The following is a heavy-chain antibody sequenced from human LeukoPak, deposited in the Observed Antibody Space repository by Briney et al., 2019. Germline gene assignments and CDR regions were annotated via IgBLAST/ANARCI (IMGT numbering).Heavy chain of an antibody. CDR3: AKCSETGTTRWFDP. V-gene: IGHV1-46*01. CDR1: GYTFTSYC. Sequence: ASVKVSCMASGYTFTSYCLHWVRQAPGQGLEWMGLINPSGTTTYAQNFQGRVTMNRDTSASTAYMELSSLRSDDTAVYYCAKCSETGTTRWFDPWGQGTLVTVSS. J-gene: IGHJ5*02. D-gene: IGHD1-7*01. CDR2: INPSGTT.